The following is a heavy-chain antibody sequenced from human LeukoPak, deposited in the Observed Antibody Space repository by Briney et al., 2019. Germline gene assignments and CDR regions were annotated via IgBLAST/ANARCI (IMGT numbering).Heavy chain of an antibody. CDR3: ARARWGSDWFDP. CDR1: GYTFTSYD. J-gene: IGHJ5*02. CDR2: MNPNSGNT. D-gene: IGHD3-16*01. V-gene: IGHV1-8*01. Sequence: ASVKVSCKASGYTFTSYDINWVRQATGQGLEWMGWMNPNSGNTGYAQKFQGRVTMTRNTSISTAYMKLSSLRSEDTAVYYCARARWGSDWFDPWGQGTLVTVSS.